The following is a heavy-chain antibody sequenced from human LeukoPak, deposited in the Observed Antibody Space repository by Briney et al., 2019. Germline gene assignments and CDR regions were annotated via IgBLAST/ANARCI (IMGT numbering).Heavy chain of an antibody. J-gene: IGHJ3*02. CDR2: IYPGDSDT. V-gene: IGHV5-51*01. D-gene: IGHD2-8*02. Sequence: GESLKISCKGSGYTFTNYWIGWVRQMPGKGLELMGIIYPGDSDTRYSPSFQGQVTISADKSISTAYLQWSSLKASDTAMYYCARPLSRLLGAFDIWGQGTMVTVSS. CDR1: GYTFTNYW. CDR3: ARPLSRLLGAFDI.